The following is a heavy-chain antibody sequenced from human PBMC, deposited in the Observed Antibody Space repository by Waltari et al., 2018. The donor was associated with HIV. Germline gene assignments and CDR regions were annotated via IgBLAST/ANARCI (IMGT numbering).Heavy chain of an antibody. D-gene: IGHD2-21*01. CDR1: GGSFSGYY. V-gene: IGHV4-34*01. Sequence: QVQLQQWGAGLLKPSETLSLTCAVYGGSFSGYYWSWIRQPPGKGLEWSGEINHGGSTNYNPSLKSRVTISVDTSKNQFSLKLSSVTAADTAVYYCARLWRGIRKWFDPWGQGTLVTVSS. J-gene: IGHJ5*02. CDR2: INHGGST. CDR3: ARLWRGIRKWFDP.